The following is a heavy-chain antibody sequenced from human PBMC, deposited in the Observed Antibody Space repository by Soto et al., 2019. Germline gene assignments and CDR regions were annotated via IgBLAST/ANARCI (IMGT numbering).Heavy chain of an antibody. Sequence: QVQLQQWGAGLLKPSETLSLTCAVYGGSFSGYYWTWIRQSPEKGLEWIGEVHHSGTTYYNPSLKTRVTISVHTPKNQFSLKMSSVTAADTAVYYCARGIGYCSSINCYSSRRLRFDSWGQGTLVTVSS. CDR3: ARGIGYCSSINCYSSRRLRFDS. CDR2: VHHSGTT. V-gene: IGHV4-34*01. D-gene: IGHD2-2*01. CDR1: GGSFSGYY. J-gene: IGHJ4*02.